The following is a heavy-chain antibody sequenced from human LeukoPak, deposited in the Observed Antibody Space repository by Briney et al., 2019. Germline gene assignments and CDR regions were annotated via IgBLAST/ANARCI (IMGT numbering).Heavy chain of an antibody. V-gene: IGHV1-58*01. CDR1: GFTFTSSA. D-gene: IGHD3-22*01. J-gene: IGHJ4*02. CDR2: IVVGSGNT. CDR3: AAAYDSSGYSDY. Sequence: SVKVSCKASGFTFTSSAVQWVRQARGQRLEWIGLIVVGSGNTNYAQKFQERVTITRDMSTSTAYMELSSLRSEDTAVYYCAAAYDSSGYSDYWGQGTLVTVSS.